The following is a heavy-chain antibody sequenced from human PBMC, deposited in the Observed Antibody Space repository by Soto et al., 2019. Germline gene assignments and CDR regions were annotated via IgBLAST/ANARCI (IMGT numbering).Heavy chain of an antibody. D-gene: IGHD2-21*01. J-gene: IGHJ6*02. CDR3: AASCVACGGFNYYGMDV. V-gene: IGHV4-31*03. Sequence: QVQLQESGPGLVKPSQTLSLTCTVSGGSISSGGYYWYWIRQHPGKGLEWIGYIYYSGTTYYNPSLKSRVTISVDTSKNQFSLKLSSVTAADTAVDSCAASCVACGGFNYYGMDVWGQGTTVTVSS. CDR2: IYYSGTT. CDR1: GGSISSGGYY.